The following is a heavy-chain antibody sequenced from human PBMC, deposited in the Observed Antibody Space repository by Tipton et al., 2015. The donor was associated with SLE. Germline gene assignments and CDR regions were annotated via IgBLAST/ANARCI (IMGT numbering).Heavy chain of an antibody. CDR2: ISYDGSNQ. D-gene: IGHD2-2*01. J-gene: IGHJ6*03. Sequence: SLRLSCAASGFNFIAYAMHWVRQAPGKGLEWVAVISYDGSNQYYAGSVKGRFTISRDNSKNTLYLQMNSLRAEDTAVYYCARRGVVEPPTIPYFYYYVDVWGKGTTVIVSS. CDR3: ARRGVVEPPTIPYFYYYVDV. V-gene: IGHV3-30*04. CDR1: GFNFIAYA.